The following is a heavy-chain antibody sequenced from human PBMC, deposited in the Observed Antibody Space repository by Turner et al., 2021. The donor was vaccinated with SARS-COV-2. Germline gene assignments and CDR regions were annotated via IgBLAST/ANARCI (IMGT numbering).Heavy chain of an antibody. CDR3: ARPRDYYYYMDV. CDR1: GYTFTGYY. CDR2: INPNSGGT. J-gene: IGHJ6*03. Sequence: QVQLVQSGAEVKKPGASVKVPCQASGYTFTGYYTHWVRQAPGQGLEWMGWINPNSGGTNYAQKCQGRVTMTRDTSISTAYMELSRLRSDDTAVYYCARPRDYYYYMDVWGKGTTVTVSS. V-gene: IGHV1-2*02.